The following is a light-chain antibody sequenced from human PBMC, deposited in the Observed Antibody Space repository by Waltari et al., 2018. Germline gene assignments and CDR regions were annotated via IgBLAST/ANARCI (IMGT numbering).Light chain of an antibody. Sequence: SYVLTQAPSLSVAPGKTASITCGANNIGDKNVNWYQQRPGLAPTLVIYDDTDRPPGIPERFSASNSRNTATLTISSVEAGDEADYYCQVWGNSNDQYVFGPGTKVSVL. CDR3: QVWGNSNDQYV. J-gene: IGLJ1*01. CDR2: DDT. CDR1: NIGDKN. V-gene: IGLV3-21*04.